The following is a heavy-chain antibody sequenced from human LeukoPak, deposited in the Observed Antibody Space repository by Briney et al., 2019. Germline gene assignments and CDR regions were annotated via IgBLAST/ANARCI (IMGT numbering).Heavy chain of an antibody. J-gene: IGHJ4*02. V-gene: IGHV4-39*01. Sequence: PSETLSLTCTVSGGSISSSTYYWGWTRQPPGAGLEWIRAIYHSGNTYYNPSLGSRITVSVDTSKNQFSLKLTSVTAADTAVYYCARLALSKDLVVVMTATPGGYWGQGTLVTVSS. CDR3: ARLALSKDLVVVMTATPGGY. CDR1: GGSISSSTYY. CDR2: IYHSGNT. D-gene: IGHD2-21*02.